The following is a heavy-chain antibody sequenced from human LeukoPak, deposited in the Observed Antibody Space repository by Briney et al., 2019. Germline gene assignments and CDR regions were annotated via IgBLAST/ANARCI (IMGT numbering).Heavy chain of an antibody. D-gene: IGHD3-16*01. V-gene: IGHV3-9*03. Sequence: PGGSLRLSCAASGFPFSSYSMNWVRQAPGKGLEWVSGITWNSDNIEYADSVKGRFTISRDNAKNSLYLQMNSLRAEDMALYYCAKGGGGRLIYYYYMDVWGKGTTVTVSS. CDR3: AKGGGGRLIYYYYMDV. CDR2: ITWNSDNI. CDR1: GFPFSSYS. J-gene: IGHJ6*03.